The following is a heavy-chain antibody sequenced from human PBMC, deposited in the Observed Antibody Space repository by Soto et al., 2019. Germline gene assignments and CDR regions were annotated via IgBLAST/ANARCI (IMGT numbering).Heavy chain of an antibody. Sequence: QVQLVQSGAEVKKPGSSVKVSCKASGGTFSSYAISWVRQAPGQGLEWMGGIIPIFGTANYAQKFQGRVTITADESKSTGYMELSSLRSEDTVVYYCARASPGEFSSYYYGMDVWGQGTTVTVSS. CDR1: GGTFSSYA. CDR3: ARASPGEFSSYYYGMDV. V-gene: IGHV1-69*01. CDR2: IIPIFGTA. J-gene: IGHJ6*02. D-gene: IGHD3-10*01.